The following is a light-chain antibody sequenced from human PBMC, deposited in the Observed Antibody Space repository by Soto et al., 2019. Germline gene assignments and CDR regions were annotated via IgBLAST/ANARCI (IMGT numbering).Light chain of an antibody. CDR1: QSVSNY. V-gene: IGKV3-11*01. CDR2: DAS. J-gene: IGKJ5*01. CDR3: QPRGT. Sequence: EIVLTQSPATLSLSPGERATLSCRASQSVSNYLGWYQQKPGQAPRLLIYDASSRATGIPARFSGSGSGTDFTLTISSLEPEDFGVYYCQPRGTFGQGTRLEMK.